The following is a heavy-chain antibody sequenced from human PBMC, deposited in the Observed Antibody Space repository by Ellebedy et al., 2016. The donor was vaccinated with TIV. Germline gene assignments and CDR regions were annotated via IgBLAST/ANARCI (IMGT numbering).Heavy chain of an antibody. CDR3: ASVDPGYSSGWGDAFDI. CDR1: GFTFSDYY. D-gene: IGHD6-19*01. J-gene: IGHJ3*02. V-gene: IGHV3-11*04. Sequence: GESLKISCAASGFTFSDYYMSWIRQAPGKGLEWVSYISSSGSTIYYADSVKGRFTISRDNAKNSLYLQMNSLRAEDTAVYYCASVDPGYSSGWGDAFDIWGQGTMVTVSS. CDR2: ISSSGSTI.